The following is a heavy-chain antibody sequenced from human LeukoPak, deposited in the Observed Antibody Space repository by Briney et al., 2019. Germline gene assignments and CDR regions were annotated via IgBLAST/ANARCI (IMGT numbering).Heavy chain of an antibody. D-gene: IGHD6-13*01. CDR1: GFTFSSYS. CDR2: ISSSSSYI. J-gene: IGHJ3*02. V-gene: IGHV3-21*01. CDR3: ARDFGKAAAGLLLAFDI. Sequence: GGSLRLSCAASGFTFSSYSMNWVRQAPGKGLEWVSSISSSSSYIDYADSVKGRFTISRDNAKNSLYLQMNSLRAEDTAVYYCARDFGKAAAGLLLAFDIWGQGTMVTVSS.